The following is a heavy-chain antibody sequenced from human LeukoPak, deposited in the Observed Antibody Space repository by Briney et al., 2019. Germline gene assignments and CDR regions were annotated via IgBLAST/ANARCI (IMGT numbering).Heavy chain of an antibody. CDR3: ARWPYSSSYYFDY. D-gene: IGHD6-6*01. CDR2: ISYDGSNK. Sequence: GGSLRLSCAASGFTFSSYAMHWVRQAPGKGLEWVAVISYDGSNKYYADSVKGRFTISRDNSKNTLYLQMNSLRAEDTAVYYCARWPYSSSYYFDYWGQGTLVTVSS. V-gene: IGHV3-30-3*01. CDR1: GFTFSSYA. J-gene: IGHJ4*02.